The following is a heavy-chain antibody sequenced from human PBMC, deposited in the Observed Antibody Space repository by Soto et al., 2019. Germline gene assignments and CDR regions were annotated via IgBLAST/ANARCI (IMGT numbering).Heavy chain of an antibody. V-gene: IGHV3-23*01. D-gene: IGHD2-15*01. CDR2: ISASGGST. CDR1: GFIFSSYA. Sequence: GGSLRLSCAASGFIFSSYAMSWVRQAPGKGLEWVSTISASGGSTYLADSVKGRFTVSRDNSKNILNLRMSSLRAEDTAVYYCAKDFCAVPACYDLWGPGVLVTVSA. CDR3: AKDFCAVPACYDL. J-gene: IGHJ4*02.